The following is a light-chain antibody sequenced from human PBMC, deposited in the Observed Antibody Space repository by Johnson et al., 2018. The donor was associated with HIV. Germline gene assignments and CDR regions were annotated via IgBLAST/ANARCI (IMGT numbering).Light chain of an antibody. CDR1: YSNIGNNY. V-gene: IGLV1-51*01. J-gene: IGLJ1*01. CDR2: DND. CDR3: GTWDSSLSARV. Sequence: HSVLTQPPSVSAAPGQKVTISCSGSYSNIGNNYVSWYQQVPGTAPKLLIYDNDKRPSGIPDRFSASKSGTSATLGITGLQTGDEADYYCGTWDSSLSARVFGAWTKVTVL.